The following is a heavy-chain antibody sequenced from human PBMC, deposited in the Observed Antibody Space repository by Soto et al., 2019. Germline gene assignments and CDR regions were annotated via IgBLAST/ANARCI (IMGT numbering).Heavy chain of an antibody. J-gene: IGHJ5*02. Sequence: PSETLSLTCAVYGGSISSSNWWSWVRQPPGKGLESIGEIYHSGSTNYNPSLKSRVTISVDKSKNQFSLKLSSVTAADTAVYYCARAPYDFWSGYQNWFDPWGQGTLVTVS. CDR1: GGSISSSNW. CDR2: IYHSGST. D-gene: IGHD3-3*01. CDR3: ARAPYDFWSGYQNWFDP. V-gene: IGHV4-4*02.